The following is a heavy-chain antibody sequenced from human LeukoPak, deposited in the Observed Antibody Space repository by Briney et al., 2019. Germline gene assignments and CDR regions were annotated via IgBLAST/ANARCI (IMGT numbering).Heavy chain of an antibody. CDR2: IYHSGST. Sequence: PSETLSLTCTVSAYSISSAYYWAWIRQPPGTGLEWIGTIYHSGSTYYNPSLKSRVTISVDTSKNQFSLKLSSVTAADAAVYYCAREKGDGSGKLDAFDIWGQGTMVTVSS. D-gene: IGHD3-10*01. CDR1: AYSISSAYY. J-gene: IGHJ3*02. CDR3: AREKGDGSGKLDAFDI. V-gene: IGHV4-38-2*02.